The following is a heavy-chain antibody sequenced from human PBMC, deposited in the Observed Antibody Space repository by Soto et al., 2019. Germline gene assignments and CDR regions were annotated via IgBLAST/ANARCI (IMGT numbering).Heavy chain of an antibody. J-gene: IGHJ6*02. D-gene: IGHD2-8*01. CDR2: ISWDGGST. V-gene: IGHV3-43*01. CDR3: AKDGPGYCTNGVCYAYGMDV. Sequence: GGSLRLSCAASGFTFDDYTMHWVRQAPGKGLEWVSLISWDGGSTYYADSVKGRFTISRDNSKNSLYLQMNSLRTEDTALYYCAKDGPGYCTNGVCYAYGMDVWGQGTTVTVSS. CDR1: GFTFDDYT.